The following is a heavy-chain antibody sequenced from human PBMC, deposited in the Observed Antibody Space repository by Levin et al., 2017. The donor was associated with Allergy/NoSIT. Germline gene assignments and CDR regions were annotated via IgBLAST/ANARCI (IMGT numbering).Heavy chain of an antibody. Sequence: GGSLRLSCAASGFTFSSYGMHWVRQAPGKGLEWVAVISYDGSNKYYADSVKGRFTISRDNSKNTLYLQMNSLRAEDTAVYYCAKDPRHIVVVVAATKGPWFDPWGQGTLVTVSS. CDR3: AKDPRHIVVVVAATKGPWFDP. CDR2: ISYDGSNK. J-gene: IGHJ5*02. CDR1: GFTFSSYG. V-gene: IGHV3-30*18. D-gene: IGHD2-15*01.